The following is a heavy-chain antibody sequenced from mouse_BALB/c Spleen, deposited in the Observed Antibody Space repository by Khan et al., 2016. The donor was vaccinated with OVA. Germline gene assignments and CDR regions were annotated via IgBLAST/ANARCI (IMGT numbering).Heavy chain of an antibody. D-gene: IGHD1-3*01. CDR2: IWAGGST. CDR3: ARLVDI. J-gene: IGHJ2*01. CDR1: GFSLTSYG. Sequence: QVQLKQSGPGLVAPSQSLSITCTVSGFSLTSYGVHWVRQPPGKGLEWLGVIWAGGSTNYYSALMSSLSISKDNSKSQVFLKMTSLQTDDTAMYYCARLVDIWGQGTTLTVSA. V-gene: IGHV2-9*02.